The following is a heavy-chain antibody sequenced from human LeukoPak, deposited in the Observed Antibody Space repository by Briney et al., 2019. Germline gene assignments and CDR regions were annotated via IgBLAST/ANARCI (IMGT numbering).Heavy chain of an antibody. CDR1: GFTLSSYW. CDR2: IKQDGSEK. CDR3: ARLLYDFWSGYYNPLSFDY. V-gene: IGHV3-7*01. J-gene: IGHJ4*02. D-gene: IGHD3-3*01. Sequence: GGSLRLSCATSGFTLSSYWMSWVRQAPGKGLEWVANIKQDGSEKYYVDSVKGRFTISRDNAKNSLYLQMNSLRAEDTAVYYCARLLYDFWSGYYNPLSFDYWGQGTLVTVSS.